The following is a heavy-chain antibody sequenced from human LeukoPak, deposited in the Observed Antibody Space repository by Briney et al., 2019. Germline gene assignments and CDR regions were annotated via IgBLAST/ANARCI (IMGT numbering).Heavy chain of an antibody. Sequence: ASVKVSCKASGGTFSSYAIIWVRQAPGQGLEWMGGIIPIFGTANYAQKFQSRVTIIADESTSTVYMELNSLRSEDTAVYYCARDLNMVREARYRPYKWFDPWGQGTLVTVSS. CDR1: GGTFSSYA. D-gene: IGHD3-10*01. V-gene: IGHV1-69*13. CDR2: IIPIFGTA. J-gene: IGHJ5*01. CDR3: ARDLNMVREARYRPYKWFDP.